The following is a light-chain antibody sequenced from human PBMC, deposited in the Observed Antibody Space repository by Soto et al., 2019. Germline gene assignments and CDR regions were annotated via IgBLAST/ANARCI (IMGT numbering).Light chain of an antibody. CDR1: INDVGGSKH. Sequence: QSALTQPPSASGSPGQSVTISCTGTINDVGGSKHVSWYQQYPGKAPRLMLYDVNTRPSGAPDRFSGSKSGNTASLTVSGLQAEDEADYYCSSYAGSDTYVFGGGTKLTVL. J-gene: IGLJ2*01. CDR3: SSYAGSDTYV. CDR2: DVN. V-gene: IGLV2-8*01.